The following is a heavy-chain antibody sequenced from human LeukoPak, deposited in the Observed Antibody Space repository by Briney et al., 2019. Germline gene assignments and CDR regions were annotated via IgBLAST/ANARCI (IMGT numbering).Heavy chain of an antibody. V-gene: IGHV3-74*01. D-gene: IGHD3-22*01. CDR2: INSDGSSI. J-gene: IGHJ4*02. CDR1: GFTFSSYW. CDR3: ARVFYISPYYDSSGYYAG. Sequence: GESLKISCAASGFTFSSYWMHWVRQAPGRGLVWVSRINSDGSSISYADSVKGRLTISRDNAKNTLYLQMNSLRAEDTAVYYCARVFYISPYYDSSGYYAGWGQGTLVTVSS.